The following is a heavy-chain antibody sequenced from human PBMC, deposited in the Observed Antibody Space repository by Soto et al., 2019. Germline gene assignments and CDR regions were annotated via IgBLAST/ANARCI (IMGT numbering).Heavy chain of an antibody. CDR2: ISSSGSTI. CDR1: GFTFSDYY. CDR3: AREEEAEDVHYYGMDV. J-gene: IGHJ6*02. D-gene: IGHD6-13*01. V-gene: IGHV3-11*01. Sequence: QVQLVESGGGLVKPGGSLRLSCAASGFTFSDYYMSWIRQAPGKGLEWVSYISSSGSTIYYADSVKGRFTISRDNAKNALYLQMNSLRAEDTAVYYCAREEEAEDVHYYGMDVWGQGTTVTVSS.